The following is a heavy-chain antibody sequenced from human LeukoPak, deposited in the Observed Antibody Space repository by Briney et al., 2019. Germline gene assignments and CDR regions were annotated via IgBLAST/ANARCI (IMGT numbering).Heavy chain of an antibody. CDR3: AKDKGSGSYARTVTNWFDP. D-gene: IGHD3-10*01. V-gene: IGHV3-21*04. J-gene: IGHJ5*02. Sequence: PGGSLRLSCAASGFTFSSYSMNWVRQAPGKGLEWVSSISSRSSYRYYADSMKGRFTISRDNAKNSLYLQMNSLRAEDTALYYCAKDKGSGSYARTVTNWFDPWGQGTLVTVSS. CDR1: GFTFSSYS. CDR2: ISSRSSYR.